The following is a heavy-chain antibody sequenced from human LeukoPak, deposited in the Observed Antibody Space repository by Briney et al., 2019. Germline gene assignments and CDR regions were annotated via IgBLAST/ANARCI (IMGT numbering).Heavy chain of an antibody. V-gene: IGHV1-69*04. CDR1: GGTFSSYA. CDR3: APDYDDSSESFDY. Sequence: ASVKVSCKASGGTFSSYAISWVRQAPGQGLEWMGRIIPILGIANYAQKFQGRVTITADKSTSTAYMELSSLRSEDTAVYYCAPDYDDSSESFDYWGQGTLVTVSS. J-gene: IGHJ4*02. CDR2: IIPILGIA. D-gene: IGHD3-22*01.